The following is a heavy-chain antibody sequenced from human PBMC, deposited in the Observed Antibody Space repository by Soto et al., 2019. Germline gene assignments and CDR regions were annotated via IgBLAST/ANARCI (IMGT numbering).Heavy chain of an antibody. CDR2: IIPIFGTA. J-gene: IGHJ6*02. CDR3: AREGGSWGDYDILPSYGGMDV. D-gene: IGHD3-9*01. V-gene: IGHV1-69*06. CDR1: GGTFSSYA. Sequence: QVQLVQSGAEVKKPGSSVKVSCKASGGTFSSYAISWVRQAPGQGLEWMGGIIPIFGTANYAQKFQGRVTSTGDKATSTAYRELSSLRWEDTEVYYWAREGGSWGDYDILPSYGGMDVWGQGTTVTVSS.